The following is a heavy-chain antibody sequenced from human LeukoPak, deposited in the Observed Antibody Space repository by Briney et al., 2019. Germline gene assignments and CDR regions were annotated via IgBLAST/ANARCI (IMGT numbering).Heavy chain of an antibody. CDR3: ARDRGSYRNFDWFDP. Sequence: GGSLRLSCAASGFTFSSYGMHWVRQAPGKGLEWVAVIWYDGGNKYYADSVKGRFTISRDNSKNTLDLQMNSLRAEDTAVYYCARDRGSYRNFDWFDPWGQGTLATVSS. CDR1: GFTFSSYG. V-gene: IGHV3-33*01. J-gene: IGHJ5*02. CDR2: IWYDGGNK. D-gene: IGHD1-26*01.